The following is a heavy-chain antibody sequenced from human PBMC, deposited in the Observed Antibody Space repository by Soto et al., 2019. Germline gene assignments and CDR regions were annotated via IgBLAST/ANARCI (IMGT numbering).Heavy chain of an antibody. CDR3: ARGAMANFDY. CDR2: FIAMLGTP. Sequence: SVKVSCKASGGTFGSQGIAWVRQAPGQGLEWMGGFIAMLGTPTYAKKVQGRATISADESLTSSYLELRSLRSGDTGVYFCARGAMANFDYWGQGTVVTVSS. J-gene: IGHJ4*02. CDR1: GGTFGSQG. D-gene: IGHD5-18*01. V-gene: IGHV1-69*13.